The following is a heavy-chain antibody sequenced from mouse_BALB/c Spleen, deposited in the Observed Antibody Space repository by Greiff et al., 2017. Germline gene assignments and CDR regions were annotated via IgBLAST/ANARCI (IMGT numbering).Heavy chain of an antibody. CDR1: GYAFTNYL. CDR3: ARSGDGYYDAMDY. CDR2: INPGSGGT. V-gene: IGHV1-54*01. D-gene: IGHD2-3*01. Sequence: VKLQESGAELVRPGTSVKVSCKASGYAFTNYLIEWVKQRPGQGLEWIGVINPGSGGTNYNEKFKGKATLTADKSSSTAYMQLSSLTSDDSAVYFCARSGDGYYDAMDYWGQGTSVTVSS. J-gene: IGHJ4*01.